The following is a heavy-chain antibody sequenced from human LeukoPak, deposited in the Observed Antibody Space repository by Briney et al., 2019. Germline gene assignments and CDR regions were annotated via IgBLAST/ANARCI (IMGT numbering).Heavy chain of an antibody. V-gene: IGHV3-15*01. Sequence: GGSLRLSCAASGFTFSNAWMSWVRQAPGKGLEWVGRIKSKTDGGTTDYAAPVKGRFTISRDDSKNTLYLQMNSLKTEDTAVYYCTTGLFTMIVVVTNPLDYWGQGTLVTVSS. J-gene: IGHJ4*02. CDR2: IKSKTDGGTT. D-gene: IGHD3-22*01. CDR1: GFTFSNAW. CDR3: TTGLFTMIVVVTNPLDY.